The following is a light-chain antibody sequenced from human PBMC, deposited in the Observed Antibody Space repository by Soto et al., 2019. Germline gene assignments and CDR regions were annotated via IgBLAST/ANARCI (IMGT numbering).Light chain of an antibody. CDR1: SSDVGGYNH. V-gene: IGLV2-14*01. Sequence: QSVLTQPASVSGSPGQSITISCTGTSSDVGGYNHVSWYQHHPGKAPKLMIYEVSNRPSGVSDRFSGSKSGNTASLTISGLQTEDEADYYCSSFTSTYTFVFGGGTKVTVL. CDR3: SSFTSTYTFV. J-gene: IGLJ1*01. CDR2: EVS.